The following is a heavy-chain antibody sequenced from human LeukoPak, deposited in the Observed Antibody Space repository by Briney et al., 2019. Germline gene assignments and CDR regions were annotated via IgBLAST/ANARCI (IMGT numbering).Heavy chain of an antibody. CDR3: ARAVSGAFDI. Sequence: SEILSLTCAVCRGSFSGYYWSWLRQPPGKGLEWIGEINHSGSTNYNPSLNSRFTISVATSKNQFSLKLSSVTAADTAVYYCARAVSGAFDIWGQGTMVTVSS. V-gene: IGHV4-34*01. CDR2: INHSGST. D-gene: IGHD3-10*01. J-gene: IGHJ3*02. CDR1: RGSFSGYY.